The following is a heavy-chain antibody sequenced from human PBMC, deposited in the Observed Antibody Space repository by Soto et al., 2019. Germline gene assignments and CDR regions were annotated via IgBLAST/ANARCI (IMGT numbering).Heavy chain of an antibody. CDR1: GFTFSSYS. CDR3: ARDSHDFWSGYIIDY. Sequence: GGSLRLSCAASGFTFSSYSMNWVRQAPGKGLEWVSYISSSSSTIYYADSVKGRFTISRDNAKNSLYLQMNSLRDEDTAVYYCARDSHDFWSGYIIDYWGQGTLVTVSS. J-gene: IGHJ4*02. V-gene: IGHV3-48*02. CDR2: ISSSSSTI. D-gene: IGHD3-3*01.